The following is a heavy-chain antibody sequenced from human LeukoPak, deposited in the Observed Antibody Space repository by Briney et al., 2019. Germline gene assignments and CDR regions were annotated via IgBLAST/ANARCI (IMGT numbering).Heavy chain of an antibody. CDR1: GYTFTSYG. V-gene: IGHV1-18*01. D-gene: IGHD3-3*01. Sequence: ASVKVSCKASGYTFTSYGISWVRQAPGQGLEWMGWISAYNGNTNYAQKLQGRVTMTTDTSTSTAYMELSSLRSEDTAVYYCARGPTAHYDFWSGFNYYYYYYMDVWGKGTTVTVSS. CDR3: ARGPTAHYDFWSGFNYYYYYYMDV. CDR2: ISAYNGNT. J-gene: IGHJ6*03.